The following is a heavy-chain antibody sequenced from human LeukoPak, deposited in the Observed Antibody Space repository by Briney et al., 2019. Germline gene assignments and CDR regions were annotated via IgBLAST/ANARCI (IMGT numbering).Heavy chain of an antibody. CDR2: IYSGGST. CDR3: ARDLIHCGGDCSDFDY. D-gene: IGHD2-21*02. Sequence: GGSLRLSCAASGFTVSSNYMSWVRQAPGKGLEWVSVIYSGGSTYYADSVNGRFTISRDNSKNTLYLQMNSLRAEDTAVYYCARDLIHCGGDCSDFDYWGQGTLVTVSS. CDR1: GFTVSSNY. J-gene: IGHJ4*02. V-gene: IGHV3-53*01.